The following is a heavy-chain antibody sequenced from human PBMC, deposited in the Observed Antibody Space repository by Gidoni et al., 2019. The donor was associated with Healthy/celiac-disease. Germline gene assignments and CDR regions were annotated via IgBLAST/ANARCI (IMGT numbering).Heavy chain of an antibody. D-gene: IGHD4-17*01. Sequence: QVQLQESGPGLVKPSQTLSLTCTVSGGSLSSGDYSWSWIRQPPGKGLEWIGYIYYSGSTYYNPSLKSRVTISVDTSKNQFSLKLSSVTAADTAVYYCARDIYGDYVGDWFDPWGQGTLVTVSS. V-gene: IGHV4-30-4*01. J-gene: IGHJ5*02. CDR2: IYYSGST. CDR1: GGSLSSGDYS. CDR3: ARDIYGDYVGDWFDP.